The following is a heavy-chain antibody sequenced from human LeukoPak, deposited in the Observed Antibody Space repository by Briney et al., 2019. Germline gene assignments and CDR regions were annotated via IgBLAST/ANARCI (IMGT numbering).Heavy chain of an antibody. CDR3: ARSNKVPQGYFNY. D-gene: IGHD1/OR15-1a*01. V-gene: IGHV7-4-1*02. J-gene: IGHJ4*02. Sequence: INTDTGNPTYAQDFTGRCVFSLDTSVSTAYLQISGLKAEDTAVYYCARSNKVPQGYFNYWGQGTLVTVSS. CDR2: INTDTGNP.